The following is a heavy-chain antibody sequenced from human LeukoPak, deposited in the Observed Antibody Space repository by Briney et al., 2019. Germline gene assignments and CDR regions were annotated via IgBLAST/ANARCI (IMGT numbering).Heavy chain of an antibody. V-gene: IGHV3-74*01. CDR3: ARVGTTGLYFDY. J-gene: IGHJ4*02. D-gene: IGHD1-7*01. Sequence: GGSLRLSCAASGFTFSSYRMHWVRQAPGKGLVRVSRINSDGSSTSYADSVKGRFTISRDNAKNTLYLQMNSLRAEDTAVYYCARVGTTGLYFDYWGQGTLVTVSS. CDR1: GFTFSSYR. CDR2: INSDGSST.